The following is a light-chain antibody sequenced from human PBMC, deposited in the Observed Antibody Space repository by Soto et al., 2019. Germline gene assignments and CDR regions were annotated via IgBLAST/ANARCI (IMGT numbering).Light chain of an antibody. V-gene: IGLV2-14*03. CDR3: ISYTSASLYV. Sequence: QSVLTQPASVNGAPGQSITISCTGTSSDIGGYNYVSWYQQHPGKAPKLIIHDVTDRPSGVSYRFSGSKSGNTASLTISGLQAEDEADYYCISYTSASLYVFGTGTKVTVL. J-gene: IGLJ1*01. CDR2: DVT. CDR1: SSDIGGYNY.